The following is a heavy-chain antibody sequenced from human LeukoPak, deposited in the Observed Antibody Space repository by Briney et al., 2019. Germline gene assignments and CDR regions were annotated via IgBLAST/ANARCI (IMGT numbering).Heavy chain of an antibody. D-gene: IGHD3-3*01. Sequence: GSLRLSCAASGFTFSSYGMQWVRQAPGKGLEWVALIRYDGTNKYYAESVEGRFTISRDNSKDTLYLQMNSLRAEDTAVYYCAKIRGAFWSGYYPLDYWGQGTLVTVSS. CDR3: AKIRGAFWSGYYPLDY. V-gene: IGHV3-30*02. J-gene: IGHJ4*02. CDR2: IRYDGTNK. CDR1: GFTFSSYG.